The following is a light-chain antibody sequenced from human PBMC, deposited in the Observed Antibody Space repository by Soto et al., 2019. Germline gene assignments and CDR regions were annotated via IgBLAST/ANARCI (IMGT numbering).Light chain of an antibody. J-gene: IGLJ2*01. CDR2: GNS. V-gene: IGLV1-40*01. CDR3: QSYDSSPFVV. CDR1: SSNIGAGYD. Sequence: QAVVTQPPSVSGAPGQRVTISCTGSSSNIGAGYDVHWYQQLPGTAPKLLIYGNSNRPSGVPDRFSVSKSGTSASLAITGLQAEDEADYYCQSYDSSPFVVFGGGTKLTVL.